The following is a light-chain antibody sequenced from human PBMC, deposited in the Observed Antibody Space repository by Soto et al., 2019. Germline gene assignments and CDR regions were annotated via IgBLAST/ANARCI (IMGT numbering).Light chain of an antibody. CDR3: QQFSGSVT. J-gene: IGKJ4*01. CDR2: GAS. Sequence: EVVLTQSPGTLSLSPGERATLSCRASQSVRSTYLGWYQQKPGQAPRLLIYGASKRQSGVPDRFSGGGSGTDFTLTISSLQPDDFAVYYCQQFSGSVTFGGGTKVDIK. V-gene: IGKV3-20*01. CDR1: QSVRSTY.